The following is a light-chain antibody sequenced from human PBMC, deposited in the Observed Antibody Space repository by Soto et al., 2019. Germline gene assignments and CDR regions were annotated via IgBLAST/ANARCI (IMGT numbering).Light chain of an antibody. Sequence: EIVMTQSPATLSVSPGERATLSCRASQSISSNLAWYQQKPGQAPRLLIYGASTRATGIPATFSGSGSGRECTRTISCLETDDFAVDYCHQYNNWPFTFGPGTKEDIK. CDR1: QSISSN. V-gene: IGKV3-15*01. J-gene: IGKJ3*01. CDR2: GAS. CDR3: HQYNNWPFT.